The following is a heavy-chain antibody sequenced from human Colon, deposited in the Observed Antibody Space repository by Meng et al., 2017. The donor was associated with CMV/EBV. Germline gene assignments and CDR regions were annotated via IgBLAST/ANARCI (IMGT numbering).Heavy chain of an antibody. J-gene: IGHJ4*02. D-gene: IGHD2-15*01. CDR2: IKQDGSEK. V-gene: IGHV3-7*03. CDR1: GFTFSSYE. Sequence: GGSLRLSCAASGFTFSSYEMNWVRQAPGKGLEWVANIKQDGSEKYYVDSVKGRFTISRDNAKNSLYLQMNSLRAEDTAIYYCARDGVVVLGATRDWGQGTLVTVSS. CDR3: ARDGVVVLGATRD.